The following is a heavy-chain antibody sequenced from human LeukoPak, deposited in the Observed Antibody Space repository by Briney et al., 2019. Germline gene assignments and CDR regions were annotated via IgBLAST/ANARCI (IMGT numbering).Heavy chain of an antibody. D-gene: IGHD1-26*01. J-gene: IGHJ4*02. CDR1: GFTFSSYG. Sequence: GRSLGLSCAASGFTFSSYGMHWVRQAPGKGLEWVAVIWYDGSSKYYADSVKGRFTISRDNSKNTLYLQMNSLRAEDTAVYYCARGWELNYWGQGTLVTVSS. CDR2: IWYDGSSK. CDR3: ARGWELNY. V-gene: IGHV3-33*01.